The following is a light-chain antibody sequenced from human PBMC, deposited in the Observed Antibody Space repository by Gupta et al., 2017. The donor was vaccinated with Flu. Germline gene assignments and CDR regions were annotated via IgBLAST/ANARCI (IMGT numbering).Light chain of an antibody. J-gene: IGLJ3*02. CDR2: SNV. CDR3: AAWDDSLKGGV. CDR1: SPNIGSNP. Sequence: QSVLTQPPSTSGTPGPRVTISCSGSSPNIGSNPVNWYQQLPGTAPKLLIYSNVHRPSGVPDRFSGSKSGTSASLAISGLQSKDEADYYCAAWDDSLKGGVFGGGTKLTVL. V-gene: IGLV1-44*01.